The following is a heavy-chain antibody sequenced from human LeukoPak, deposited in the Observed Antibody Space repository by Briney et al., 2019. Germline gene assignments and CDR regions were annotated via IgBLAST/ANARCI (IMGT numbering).Heavy chain of an antibody. CDR2: IKTDGSQI. D-gene: IGHD7-27*01. CDR1: GFTFSSYW. J-gene: IGHJ4*02. V-gene: IGHV3-7*01. CDR3: ARDLNWETY. Sequence: GGSLRLSCVASGFTFSSYWMTWVRQAPGKGLEWVANIKTDGSQISYVDSVKGRFTISRDNAKNSLYLQMNSLRVEATAVHYCARDLNWETYWGQGTLVSVSS.